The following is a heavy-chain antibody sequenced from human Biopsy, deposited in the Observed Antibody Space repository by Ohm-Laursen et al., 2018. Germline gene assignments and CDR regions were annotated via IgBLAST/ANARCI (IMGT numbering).Heavy chain of an antibody. V-gene: IGHV3-7*01. D-gene: IGHD2-8*01. CDR2: INKDGSVT. J-gene: IGHJ3*01. CDR1: GFTFSQYW. Sequence: GSLRLSCAASGFTFSQYWMTWVRQSPGKGLEWVANINKDGSVTNYLDSVKGRLAVSRDNAKNSAYLQMNSLRTEDTAIYYCARDSGGGDSINGWYDALDLWGRGTTVTVSS. CDR3: ARDSGGGDSINGWYDALDL.